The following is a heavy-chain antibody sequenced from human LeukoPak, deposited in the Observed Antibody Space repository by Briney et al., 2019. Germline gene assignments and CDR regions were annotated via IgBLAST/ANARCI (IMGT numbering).Heavy chain of an antibody. CDR1: GGSISSGGYY. CDR2: IYYSGST. D-gene: IGHD3-22*01. CDR3: ARGRSTSGYASYYYGMDV. J-gene: IGHJ6*02. Sequence: SETLSLTCTVSGGSISSGGYYWSWIRQHPGKGLEWIGYIYYSGSTYYNLSLKSRVTISVDTSKNQFSLKLSSVTAADTAVYYCARGRSTSGYASYYYGMDVWGQGTTVTVSS. V-gene: IGHV4-31*03.